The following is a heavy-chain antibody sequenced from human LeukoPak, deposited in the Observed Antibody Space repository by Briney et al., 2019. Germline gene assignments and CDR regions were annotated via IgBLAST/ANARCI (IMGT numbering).Heavy chain of an antibody. Sequence: GGSLRLSCAASGWSFSSYWMSWVRQVPGKGLEWVSSINEVGSDTRYADSVRGRFTISRDNAKNSLYLQMNSLRVEDTATYYCAGEPRQLAYWGQGTLVTVSS. D-gene: IGHD6-6*01. CDR1: GWSFSSYW. V-gene: IGHV3-7*03. CDR3: AGEPRQLAY. J-gene: IGHJ4*02. CDR2: INEVGSDT.